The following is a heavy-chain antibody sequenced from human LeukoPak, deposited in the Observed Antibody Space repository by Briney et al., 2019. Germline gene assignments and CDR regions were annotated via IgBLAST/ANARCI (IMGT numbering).Heavy chain of an antibody. J-gene: IGHJ6*03. Sequence: SETLSLTCTVSGGSISSYYCSWIRQPPGKGLEWIGYIHYGGGTNYNPSLKSRVTISVDTSKNQFSLKLSSVTAADTAVYYCARGPRWGSYYYYMDVWGKGTTVTVSS. CDR3: ARGPRWGSYYYYMDV. CDR2: IHYGGGT. D-gene: IGHD3-16*01. CDR1: GGSISSYY. V-gene: IGHV4-59*01.